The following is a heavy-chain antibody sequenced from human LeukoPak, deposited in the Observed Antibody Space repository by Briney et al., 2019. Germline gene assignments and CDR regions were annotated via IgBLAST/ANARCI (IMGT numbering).Heavy chain of an antibody. CDR1: GYTFTGYY. D-gene: IGHD6-13*01. J-gene: IGHJ4*02. V-gene: IGHV1-2*02. CDR2: INPNSGGT. CDR3: ARVPYSSSWYYFDY. Sequence: EASVKVSCKASGYTFTGYYMHWVRQAPGQGLEWMGWINPNSGGTNYAQKFQGRVTMTRDTSISTAYMELSRLRSDDTAVYYCARVPYSSSWYYFDYWGQGTLVTVSS.